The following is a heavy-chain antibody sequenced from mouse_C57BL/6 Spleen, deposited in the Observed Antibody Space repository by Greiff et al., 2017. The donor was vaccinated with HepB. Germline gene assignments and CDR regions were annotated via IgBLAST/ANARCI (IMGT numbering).Heavy chain of an antibody. J-gene: IGHJ2*01. CDR1: GYTFTSYW. Sequence: QVQLQQPGTELVKPGASVKLSCKASGYTFTSYWMHWVKQRPGQGLEWIGNINPSNGGTNYNEKFKSKATLTVDKSSSTAYMQLSSLTSEDAAVYYCARGRHGYPYFDYWGQGTTLTVSS. D-gene: IGHD2-2*01. V-gene: IGHV1-53*01. CDR2: INPSNGGT. CDR3: ARGRHGYPYFDY.